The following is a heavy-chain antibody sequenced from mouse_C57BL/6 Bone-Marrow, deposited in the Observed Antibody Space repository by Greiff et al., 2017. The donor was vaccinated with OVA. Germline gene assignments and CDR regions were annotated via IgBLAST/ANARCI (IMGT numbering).Heavy chain of an antibody. V-gene: IGHV1-81*01. Sequence: QVQLQQSGAELARPGASVKLSCKASGYTFTSYGISWVKQRTGQGLEWIGEIYPRSGNTYYNEKFKGKATLTADKSSSTAYMELRSLTSEDSAVYFCARNYYGSSYDRYFDVWGTGTTVTVSS. D-gene: IGHD1-1*01. J-gene: IGHJ1*03. CDR1: GYTFTSYG. CDR3: ARNYYGSSYDRYFDV. CDR2: IYPRSGNT.